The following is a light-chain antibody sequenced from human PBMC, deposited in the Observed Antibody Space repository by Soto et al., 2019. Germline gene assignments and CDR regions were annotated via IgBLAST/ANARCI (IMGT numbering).Light chain of an antibody. Sequence: DIPMTQSPSTLSASVGDRVTITCRASQSITNCLAWYQHKPGKAPRLLIYMASSLESGVPSRFSGSGAETEFTLTISSPQPDDFATYYCLQYNFYPYTFGQGTKLEIK. CDR1: QSITNC. V-gene: IGKV1-5*03. CDR3: LQYNFYPYT. J-gene: IGKJ2*01. CDR2: MAS.